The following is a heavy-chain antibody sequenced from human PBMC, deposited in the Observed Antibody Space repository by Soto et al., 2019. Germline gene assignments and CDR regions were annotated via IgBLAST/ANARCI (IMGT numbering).Heavy chain of an antibody. CDR2: IYSGGST. V-gene: IGHV3-53*01. J-gene: IGHJ6*02. Sequence: GSLRLSCAASGFTVSSNYMSWVRQAPGKGLERVSVIYSGGSTYYADSVKGRFTISRDNSKNTLYLQMNSLRAEDTAVYYCARDRRVYDILTGYYKGGMDVWGQGTTVTVSS. CDR1: GFTVSSNY. CDR3: ARDRRVYDILTGYYKGGMDV. D-gene: IGHD3-9*01.